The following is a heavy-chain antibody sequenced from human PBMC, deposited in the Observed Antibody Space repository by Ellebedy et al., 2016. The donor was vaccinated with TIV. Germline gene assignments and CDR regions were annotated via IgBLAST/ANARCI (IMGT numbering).Heavy chain of an antibody. D-gene: IGHD1-26*01. CDR1: GGSVSSGSGTNHNYF. J-gene: IGHJ4*02. CDR2: THYTGIT. CDR3: ARDQRLVGATMLDY. V-gene: IGHV4-61*01. Sequence: GSLRLSXTVSGGSVSSGSGTNHNYFWSWIRQPPGKGLEWIGHTHYTGITQYNPSLESRITISVDTSKNQLSLRVRSVTAADTATYYCARDQRLVGATMLDYWGQGILVTVSS.